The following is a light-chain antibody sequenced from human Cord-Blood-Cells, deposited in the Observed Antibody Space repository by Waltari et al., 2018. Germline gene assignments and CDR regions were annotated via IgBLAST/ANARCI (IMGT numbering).Light chain of an antibody. J-gene: IGLJ3*02. CDR3: SSYTSSSTWV. V-gene: IGLV2-14*03. Sequence: QSALTQPASVSGSPGQSITISCTGPSSDVGGYNYVSWYQQHPGKAPKLMIYDVSNLPSGVANRFSGSKSGNTASLTISGLQAEDEADYYCSSYTSSSTWVFGGGTKLTVL. CDR2: DVS. CDR1: SSDVGGYNY.